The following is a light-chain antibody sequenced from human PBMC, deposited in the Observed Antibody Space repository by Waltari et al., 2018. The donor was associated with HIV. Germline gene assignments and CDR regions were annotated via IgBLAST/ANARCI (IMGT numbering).Light chain of an antibody. CDR1: SSNIGSNY. V-gene: IGLV1-47*01. Sequence: QSVLTQPPSASGTPGQRVTISCSGSSSNIGSNYVYWYQQLPGTAPKRLIYRNNQRPSGVPVRFSGSKSGTSASLAISGLRSEDEADYYCAAWDDSLSGSWVFGGGTKLTVL. CDR3: AAWDDSLSGSWV. CDR2: RNN. J-gene: IGLJ3*02.